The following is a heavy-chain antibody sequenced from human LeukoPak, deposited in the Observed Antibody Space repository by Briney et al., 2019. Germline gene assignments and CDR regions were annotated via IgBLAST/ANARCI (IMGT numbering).Heavy chain of an antibody. D-gene: IGHD2-2*01. Sequence: GGSLRLSCAASGFTFSSYDMHWVRQAPGKGLEWVAVIWYDGSNKYYADSVKGRFTISRDNSKSTLYLQMNSLRAEDTAVYYCARDSFLYCSSTSCHPGYWGQGTLVTVSS. CDR2: IWYDGSNK. CDR1: GFTFSSYD. V-gene: IGHV3-33*01. J-gene: IGHJ4*02. CDR3: ARDSFLYCSSTSCHPGY.